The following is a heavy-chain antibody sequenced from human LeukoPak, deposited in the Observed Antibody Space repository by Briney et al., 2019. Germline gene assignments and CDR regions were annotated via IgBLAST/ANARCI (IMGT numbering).Heavy chain of an antibody. D-gene: IGHD6-19*01. CDR2: ISSSSSYI. Sequence: GGSLRLSCAASGFTFSNYSMNWVRQAPGKGLEWVSSISSSSSYIYYADSVKGRFTISRDNAQRSPYLQMNSLRVEDTAVYFCAKYNLGWYLDYWGQGALVTVSS. V-gene: IGHV3-21*01. J-gene: IGHJ4*02. CDR3: AKYNLGWYLDY. CDR1: GFTFSNYS.